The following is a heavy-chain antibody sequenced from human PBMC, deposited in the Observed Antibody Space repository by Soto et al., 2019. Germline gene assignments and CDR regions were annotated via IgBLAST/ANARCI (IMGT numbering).Heavy chain of an antibody. CDR1: GFTFRIYS. J-gene: IGHJ4*02. Sequence: EVQLVESGGGLVQPGGSLRLSCAASGFTFRIYSMNWIRQAPGKGLEWVSYVTSDMKTIHYADSVKGRFTISRDNARNSVYLQMTSLRDEDTAVYYCARSVEGHFDYWGQGTLVTVSS. CDR3: ARSVEGHFDY. D-gene: IGHD6-19*01. CDR2: VTSDMKTI. V-gene: IGHV3-48*02.